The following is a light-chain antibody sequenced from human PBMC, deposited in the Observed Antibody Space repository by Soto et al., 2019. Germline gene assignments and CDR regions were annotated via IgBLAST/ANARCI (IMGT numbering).Light chain of an antibody. V-gene: IGKV1-5*01. CDR3: QHFGNSLWT. CDR1: QGISSW. J-gene: IGKJ1*01. CDR2: GAS. Sequence: DIQMTQPPSTLSASVEDRVTITCRASQGISSWLAWYQQKPGKAPKLLIYGASSRAIHTPDRFSGSGSGTDFTLTISGLEPEDFAVYYCQHFGNSLWTFGQGTKVDIK.